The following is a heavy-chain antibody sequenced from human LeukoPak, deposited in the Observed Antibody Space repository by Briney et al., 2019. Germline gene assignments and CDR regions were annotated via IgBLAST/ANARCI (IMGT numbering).Heavy chain of an antibody. CDR1: GYTFTSYG. CDR2: ISAYNGNT. V-gene: IGHV1-18*01. CDR3: ARDQGDVLRYFDWSLNWFDP. Sequence: ASVKVSCKASGYTFTSYGISWVRQAPGQGLEWMGWISAYNGNTNYAQKLQGRVTMTTDTSTSTAYMELRSLRSDDTAVYYCARDQGDVLRYFDWSLNWFDPWGQGTLVTVSS. D-gene: IGHD3-9*01. J-gene: IGHJ5*02.